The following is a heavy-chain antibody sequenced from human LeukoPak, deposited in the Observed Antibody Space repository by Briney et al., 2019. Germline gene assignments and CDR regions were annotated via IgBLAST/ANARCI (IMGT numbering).Heavy chain of an antibody. Sequence: SETLSLTCTVSGGSISSYYWSWIRQPPGKGLEWIGYIYYSGSTNYNPSLKSRVTISVDTSKNQFSLKLSPVTAADTAVYYCARVAAAGDHGDYWGQGTLVTVSS. CDR2: IYYSGST. V-gene: IGHV4-59*01. CDR3: ARVAAAGDHGDY. D-gene: IGHD6-13*01. CDR1: GGSISSYY. J-gene: IGHJ4*02.